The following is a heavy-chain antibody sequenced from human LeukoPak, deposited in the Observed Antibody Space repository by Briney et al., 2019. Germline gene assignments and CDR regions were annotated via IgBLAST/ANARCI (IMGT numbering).Heavy chain of an antibody. Sequence: PSETLSLTCTVSGVSISSSGYYWAWIRQPPGKGLEWIGTLYYSGSTYFKPALKSRVTISVDTSKNQFSLKLSSVTAADTAVYYCARGPGIVTFDYWGQGTLVTVSS. D-gene: IGHD1-26*01. CDR3: ARGPGIVTFDY. J-gene: IGHJ4*02. CDR2: LYYSGST. V-gene: IGHV4-39*07. CDR1: GVSISSSGYY.